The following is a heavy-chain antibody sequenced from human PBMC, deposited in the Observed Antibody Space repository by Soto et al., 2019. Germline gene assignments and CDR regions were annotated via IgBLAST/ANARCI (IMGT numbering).Heavy chain of an antibody. CDR3: ARVAVAGTWWFDP. D-gene: IGHD6-19*01. J-gene: IGHJ5*02. CDR2: IWYDGSND. Sequence: QVQLVESGGGVVQAGRSLRLSCAASGFTFSNYGMHWARQASGKGLEWVALIWYDGSNDRYADSVKGRFTISRDNFKNILYLQMNSLRAEDTAVYYCARVAVAGTWWFDPWGQGTLVTVTS. V-gene: IGHV3-33*01. CDR1: GFTFSNYG.